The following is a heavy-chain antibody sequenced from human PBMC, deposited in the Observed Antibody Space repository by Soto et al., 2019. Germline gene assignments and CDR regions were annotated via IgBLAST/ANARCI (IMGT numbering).Heavy chain of an antibody. J-gene: IGHJ3*02. Sequence: GGSLRLSCAASGFTFSSYGMHWVRQAPGKGLEWVAVIWYDGSNKYYADSVKGRFTISRDNSKNTLYLQMNSLRAEDTAVYYCARGSAARDRARDAIVIWGPGTMVNV. D-gene: IGHD6-6*01. CDR1: GFTFSSYG. CDR3: ARGSAARDRARDAIVI. V-gene: IGHV3-33*01. CDR2: IWYDGSNK.